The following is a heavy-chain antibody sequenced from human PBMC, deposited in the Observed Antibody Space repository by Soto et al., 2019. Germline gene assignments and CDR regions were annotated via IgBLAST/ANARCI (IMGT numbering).Heavy chain of an antibody. CDR3: ARYCSGDSRYFDP. V-gene: IGHV4-59*01. D-gene: IGHD2-15*01. Sequence: SVPLSLTCTVSGGSISSYYWSWIRQPPGKGLEWIGYMYHSGSTNYNPSLKSRVTISVDTSKNQFSLKLSSVTAADTAVYYCARYCSGDSRYFDPWGYGTLV. CDR2: MYHSGST. J-gene: IGHJ5*02. CDR1: GGSISSYY.